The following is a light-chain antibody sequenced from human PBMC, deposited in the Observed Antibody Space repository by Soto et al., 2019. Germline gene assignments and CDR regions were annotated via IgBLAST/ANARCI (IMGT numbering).Light chain of an antibody. V-gene: IGKV3-20*01. CDR3: QQYFRSLVE. Sequence: ELVLTQSPDTLSLSPGERATLSCRASQSVSARFLAWYQHRPGLIPRLLISATSTRAPGIPDRFSGSGSGTDFTLTISSLEPEDVGVYFCQQYFRSLVEFGQGTKVEI. J-gene: IGKJ1*01. CDR1: QSVSARF. CDR2: ATS.